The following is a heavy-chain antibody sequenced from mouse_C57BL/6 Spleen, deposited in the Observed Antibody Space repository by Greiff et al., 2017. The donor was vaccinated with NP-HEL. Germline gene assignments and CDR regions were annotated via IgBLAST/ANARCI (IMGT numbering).Heavy chain of an antibody. CDR2: IHPSDSDT. D-gene: IGHD2-4*01. V-gene: IGHV1-74*01. J-gene: IGHJ2*01. CDR3: ARGYDYDEGFDY. Sequence: QVQLQQPGAELVKPGASVKVSCKASGYTFTSYWMHWVKQRPGQGLEWIGRIHPSDSDTNYNQKFKGKATLTVDKSSSTAYMQLSSLTSEDSVVYYCARGYDYDEGFDYWGQGTTLSVSS. CDR1: GYTFTSYW.